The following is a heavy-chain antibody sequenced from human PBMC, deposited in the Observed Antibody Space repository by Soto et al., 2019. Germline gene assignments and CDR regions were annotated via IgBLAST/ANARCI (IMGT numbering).Heavy chain of an antibody. Sequence: QVQLVGSGGGVVQPGRSLRLSCAASGFTFSSYGMHWVRQAPGKGLEWVAVISYDGSNKYYADSVKGRFTISRDNSKNTLYLQMNSLRAEDTAVYYCAKETVGYSNYLDYWGQGTLVTVSS. CDR2: ISYDGSNK. J-gene: IGHJ4*02. CDR3: AKETVGYSNYLDY. CDR1: GFTFSSYG. V-gene: IGHV3-30*18. D-gene: IGHD4-4*01.